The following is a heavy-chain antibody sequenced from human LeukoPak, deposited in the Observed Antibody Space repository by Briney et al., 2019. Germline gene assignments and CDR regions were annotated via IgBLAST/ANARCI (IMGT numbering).Heavy chain of an antibody. J-gene: IGHJ5*02. Sequence: ASVKVSCKASGYTFTGHYMHWVRQAPGQGLEWMGRINPNSGGTNYAQKFQGRVTMTRDTSISTAYMELSRLRSDDTAVYYCARSYYDSSGYPTWWFDPWGQGTLVTVSS. D-gene: IGHD3-22*01. CDR1: GYTFTGHY. CDR2: INPNSGGT. CDR3: ARSYYDSSGYPTWWFDP. V-gene: IGHV1-2*06.